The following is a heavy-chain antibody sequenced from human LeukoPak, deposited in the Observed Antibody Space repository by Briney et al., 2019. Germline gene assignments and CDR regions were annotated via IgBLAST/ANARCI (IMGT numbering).Heavy chain of an antibody. CDR1: GFTFNRHW. D-gene: IGHD5-18*01. J-gene: IGHJ4*02. CDR2: INSDGSNI. V-gene: IGHV3-74*01. CDR3: TSDTVDTAVGIDY. Sequence: GSLRLSCAASGFTFNRHWMHWVRQAPGKGLVWLSRINSDGSNIAYADSVKGRFTISRDNAKNTLYLQMNSLRAEDTAIYHCTSDTVDTAVGIDYWGQGTLVTVSS.